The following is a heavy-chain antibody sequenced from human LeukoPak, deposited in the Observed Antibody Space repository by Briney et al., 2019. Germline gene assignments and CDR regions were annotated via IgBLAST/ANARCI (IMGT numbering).Heavy chain of an antibody. J-gene: IGHJ6*03. CDR2: ISYDGSSQ. Sequence: GGSLRLSCAASGFTFSNYAMHWARQAPGKELEWVTLISYDGSSQYYADSVKGRFTISRDNSKNTLYLQMNSLRAEDTAVYYCAKERRGFYMDAWGTGTTVTISS. CDR3: AKERRGFYMDA. V-gene: IGHV3-30*02. CDR1: GFTFSNYA.